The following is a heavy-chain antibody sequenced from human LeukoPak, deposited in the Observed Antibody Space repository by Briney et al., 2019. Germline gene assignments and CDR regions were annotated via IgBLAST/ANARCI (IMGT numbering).Heavy chain of an antibody. D-gene: IGHD3-22*01. CDR2: INSDGKTT. J-gene: IGHJ4*02. CDR3: ARGRSRGYYYDSSGYYAPTSQGRPYYFDY. CDR1: GFTFSDYS. V-gene: IGHV3-48*01. Sequence: GGSLRLSCAASGFTFSDYSMNWVRQAPGKGLEDLSYINSDGKTTWYADSVKGRFTASRDNAKNSLYLQMNSLRAEDTAVYYCARGRSRGYYYDSSGYYAPTSQGRPYYFDYWGQGTLVTVSS.